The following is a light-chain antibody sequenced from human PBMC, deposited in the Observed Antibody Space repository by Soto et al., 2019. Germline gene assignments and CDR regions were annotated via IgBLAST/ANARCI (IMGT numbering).Light chain of an antibody. V-gene: IGKV3D-20*01. CDR1: QSVSTNY. CDR3: QHYSLYSPWT. Sequence: EIVLTQSPATLSLSPGERATLSCGASQSVSTNYLAWYQQKPGLAPRLLIYDASSRATGISDRFSGSGSGTDFTLTISRLEPEDFAVYYCQHYSLYSPWTFGQGTKVEIK. CDR2: DAS. J-gene: IGKJ1*01.